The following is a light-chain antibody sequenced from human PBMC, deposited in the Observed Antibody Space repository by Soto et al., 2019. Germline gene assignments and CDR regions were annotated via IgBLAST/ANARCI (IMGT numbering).Light chain of an antibody. Sequence: EIVLTQSPATLSLSPGERATLSCRASQSASSFLAWYQQKPGQAPRLLIYDASNRATGIPARFSGSGSGTDFTLTISSLEPEDFAVYYCQQRSNWLLTFGGGTKVDIK. CDR1: QSASSF. J-gene: IGKJ4*01. CDR2: DAS. CDR3: QQRSNWLLT. V-gene: IGKV3-11*01.